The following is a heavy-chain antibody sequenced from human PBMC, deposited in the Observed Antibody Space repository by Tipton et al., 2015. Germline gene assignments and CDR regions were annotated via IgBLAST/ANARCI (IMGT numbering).Heavy chain of an antibody. D-gene: IGHD5-24*01. Sequence: TLSLTCTVSGGSISNSNYYWGWIRQPPGKGLEWIGSLSYSGKTDYNPPLRSRVTISVDTSKNQFSLSLTSVTAADTAIYYCARDLEHGMDVWGQGTTVTVSS. CDR2: LSYSGKT. CDR3: ARDLEHGMDV. V-gene: IGHV4-39*07. CDR1: GGSISNSNYY. J-gene: IGHJ6*02.